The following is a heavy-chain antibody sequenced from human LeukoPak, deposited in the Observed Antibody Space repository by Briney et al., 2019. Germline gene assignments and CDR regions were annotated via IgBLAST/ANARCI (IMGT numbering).Heavy chain of an antibody. V-gene: IGHV3-23*01. J-gene: IGHJ4*02. CDR1: AFTFSSYA. Sequence: QPGGSLRLSCAASAFTFSSYAMSWVRQPPGKGLEWVSTIRRSGGTLDYADSVTGRFTISRDNSKNTLYLQLNSLRAEDTAVYYCARQQLLAIDSWGQGTLVTVSS. CDR3: ARQQLLAIDS. CDR2: IRRSGGTL. D-gene: IGHD6-19*01.